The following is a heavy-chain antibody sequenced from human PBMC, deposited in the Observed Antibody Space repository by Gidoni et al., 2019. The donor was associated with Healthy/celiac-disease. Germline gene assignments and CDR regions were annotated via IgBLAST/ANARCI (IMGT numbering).Heavy chain of an antibody. V-gene: IGHV3-21*01. J-gene: IGHJ4*02. CDR2: ISSSSSYI. CDR1: GFTFSSYS. CDR3: AREKAYCGGDCYWDY. D-gene: IGHD2-21*02. Sequence: EVQLVESGGGLVKPGGSLRLSCAASGFTFSSYSMNWVRQAPGKGLEWVSSISSSSSYIYYADSVKGRFTISRDNAKNSLYLQMNSLRAEDTAVYYCAREKAYCGGDCYWDYWGQGTLVTVSS.